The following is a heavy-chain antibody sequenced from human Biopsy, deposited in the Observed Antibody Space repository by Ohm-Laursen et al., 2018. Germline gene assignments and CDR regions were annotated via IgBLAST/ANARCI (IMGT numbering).Heavy chain of an antibody. J-gene: IGHJ5*02. CDR3: TRGGYYYDSLAYYYWFDP. D-gene: IGHD3-22*01. Sequence: SVKVSCKASGYTFTGYHVHWVRQAPGQGLKWMGWINAKTGDTNYAQKFQGRVTMTRDTSISMAYVDLSSLRSDDTAVYYCTRGGYYYDSLAYYYWFDPWGQGTLVTVSS. CDR2: INAKTGDT. CDR1: GYTFTGYH. V-gene: IGHV1-2*02.